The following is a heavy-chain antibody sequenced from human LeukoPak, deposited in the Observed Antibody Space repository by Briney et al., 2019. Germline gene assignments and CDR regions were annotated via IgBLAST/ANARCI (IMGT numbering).Heavy chain of an antibody. D-gene: IGHD3-3*01. CDR1: GYTFSTYY. CDR3: AREGEWSYDFWSGLVDY. V-gene: IGHV1-46*01. Sequence: GASVKVSCKASGYTFSTYYMRWVRQAPGQGLEWMGIINPSAGSTTCAQKFQGRVTMTRDTSTSTVYMELSSLRSEDTAVYYCAREGEWSYDFWSGLVDYWGQGTLVTVSS. CDR2: INPSAGST. J-gene: IGHJ4*02.